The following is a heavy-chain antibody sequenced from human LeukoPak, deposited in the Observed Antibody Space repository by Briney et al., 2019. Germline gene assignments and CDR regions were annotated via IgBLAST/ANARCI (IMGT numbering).Heavy chain of an antibody. CDR2: INHSGST. CDR3: ASKYYYDSSGRTHSDY. D-gene: IGHD3-22*01. CDR1: GGSFSGYY. Sequence: SETLSPTCAVYGGSFSGYYWSWIRQPPGKGLEWIGEINHSGSTNYNPSLKSRVTISVDTSKNQFSLKLSSVTAADTAVYYCASKYYYDSSGRTHSDYWGQGTLVAVSS. J-gene: IGHJ4*02. V-gene: IGHV4-34*01.